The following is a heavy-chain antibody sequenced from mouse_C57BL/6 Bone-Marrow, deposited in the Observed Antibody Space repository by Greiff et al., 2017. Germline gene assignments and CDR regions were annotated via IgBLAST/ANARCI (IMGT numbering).Heavy chain of an antibody. CDR3: YCNYYAIDY. V-gene: IGHV1-64*01. CDR1: GYTFTSYW. CDR2: IHPNSGST. Sequence: QVQLQQPGAELVKPGASVKLSCKASGYTFTSYWMHWVKQRPGQGLEWIGMIHPNSGSTNYNEKFKSKATLTVNKTSSTAYMQLSSQTSEDSAVYDCYCNYYAIDYWGQGTSVTVSS. D-gene: IGHD2-1*01. J-gene: IGHJ4*01.